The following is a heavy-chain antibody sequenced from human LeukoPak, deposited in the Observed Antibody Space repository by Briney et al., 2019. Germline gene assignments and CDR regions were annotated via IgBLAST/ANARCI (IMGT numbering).Heavy chain of an antibody. CDR3: ARDPYSGNYGAYYYYYMDI. V-gene: IGHV3-30*02. Sequence: GGSLRLSCAGSGFSFSSYGMHWVRQAPGKGLEWMAFIRSDGSNKYYADSVKGRFTISRDNAKNSLYLQMDSLRPEDTAVYYCARDPYSGNYGAYYYYYMDIWGKGTTVTISS. J-gene: IGHJ6*03. CDR2: IRSDGSNK. CDR1: GFSFSSYG. D-gene: IGHD1-26*01.